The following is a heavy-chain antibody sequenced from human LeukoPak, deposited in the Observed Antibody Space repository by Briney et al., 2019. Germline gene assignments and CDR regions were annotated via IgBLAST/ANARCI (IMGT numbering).Heavy chain of an antibody. V-gene: IGHV1-46*01. CDR1: GYTFTSYY. D-gene: IGHD2-2*01. J-gene: IGHJ6*03. Sequence: GASVKVSCKASGYTFTSYYMHWVRQAPGQGLEWMGIINPSGGSTSYAQKFQGRVTMTTDTSTSTAYMELRSLRSEDTAVYYCARGGDVVVPAAILAMVPYYYYYMDVWGKGTTVTVSS. CDR3: ARGGDVVVPAAILAMVPYYYYYMDV. CDR2: INPSGGST.